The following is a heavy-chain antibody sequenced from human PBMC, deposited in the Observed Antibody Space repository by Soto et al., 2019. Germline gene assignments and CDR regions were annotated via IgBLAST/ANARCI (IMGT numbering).Heavy chain of an antibody. J-gene: IGHJ4*02. CDR1: GFTSKACA. D-gene: IGHD2-15*01. CDR2: ISGSGGAT. CDR3: ARARTPFYRYYFDS. Sequence: PGRSMRLSCSPSGFTSKACAISWVRPAPGKGLEWVSGISGSGGATYYTDSVEGRFTISKDLSKNTVSLQMTCLRVDDTAVYYCARARTPFYRYYFDSWGQGALVTVSS. V-gene: IGHV3-23*01.